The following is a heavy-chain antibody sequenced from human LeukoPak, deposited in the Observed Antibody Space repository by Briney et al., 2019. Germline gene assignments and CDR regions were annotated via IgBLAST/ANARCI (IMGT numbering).Heavy chain of an antibody. D-gene: IGHD3-10*01. CDR1: GGSMNQYY. CDR3: ARRGTYYYGSGSYQRKTIYYFDY. J-gene: IGHJ4*02. V-gene: IGHV4-4*07. CDR2: IYSTGTT. Sequence: PSETLSLTCTVSGGSMNQYYWSWIRQPAGKGLEWIGRIYSTGTTYYKPSLKSRVTMSVDTSHNQFFLKLNSVTAADTAVYYCARRGTYYYGSGSYQRKTIYYFDYWGQGTLVTVSS.